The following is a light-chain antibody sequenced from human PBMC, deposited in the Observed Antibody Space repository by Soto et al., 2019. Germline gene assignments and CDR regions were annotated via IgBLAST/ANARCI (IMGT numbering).Light chain of an antibody. CDR2: DVT. CDR1: SSDVGGYNF. CDR3: CSYASSTSYV. J-gene: IGLJ1*01. V-gene: IGLV2-14*01. Sequence: QSALAQPASVSGSPGQSITISCTGTSSDVGGYNFVSWYQQYPGKAPKLMIHDVTSRPSGVSNRFSGSKSGTTASLTISGPQAEDEADYYCCSYASSTSYVFGTGTKATVL.